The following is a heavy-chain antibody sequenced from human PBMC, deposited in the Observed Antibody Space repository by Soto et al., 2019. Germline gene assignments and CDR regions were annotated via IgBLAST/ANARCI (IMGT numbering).Heavy chain of an antibody. Sequence: VQLVESGGGVVQPGRSLRLSCAASGFTFSSYAMHWVRQAPGKGLEWVAVISYDGSNKYYADSVKGRFTISRDNSKNTLYLQMNRLRAEDTAVYYCARQYYDFWSVYFGPDGWGQGTLVTVSS. J-gene: IGHJ4*02. D-gene: IGHD3-3*01. CDR2: ISYDGSNK. CDR3: ARQYYDFWSVYFGPDG. V-gene: IGHV3-30-3*01. CDR1: GFTFSSYA.